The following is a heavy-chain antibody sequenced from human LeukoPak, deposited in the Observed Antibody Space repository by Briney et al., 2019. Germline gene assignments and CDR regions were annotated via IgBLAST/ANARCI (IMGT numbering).Heavy chain of an antibody. D-gene: IGHD5-12*01. CDR3: ARDPDGLRGYSFAYFHS. CDR1: RFTFSDYG. Sequence: GGSLRLSCAASRFTFSDYGTHWVRQAPGMGLEWVAVIWYDGSRRYYADSVKGRFTISRDNSKNTLYLEMSSLRAEDTAVYYCARDPDGLRGYSFAYFHSWGQGTLVTVSS. J-gene: IGHJ4*02. CDR2: IWYDGSRR. V-gene: IGHV3-33*01.